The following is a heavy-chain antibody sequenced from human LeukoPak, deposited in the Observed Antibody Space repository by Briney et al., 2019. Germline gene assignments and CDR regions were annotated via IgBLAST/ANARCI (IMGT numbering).Heavy chain of an antibody. CDR3: AREVTDADCSSTSCYGWFDP. CDR1: GYTFTGYY. Sequence: ASVKVSCKASGYTFTGYYMHWVRQAPGQGLEWMGWINPNSGGTKYVQKFQGRVTMTRNTSISTADMELSRLRSDDTAVYYCAREVTDADCSSTSCYGWFDPWGQGTLVTVSS. J-gene: IGHJ5*02. V-gene: IGHV1-2*02. CDR2: INPNSGGT. D-gene: IGHD2-2*01.